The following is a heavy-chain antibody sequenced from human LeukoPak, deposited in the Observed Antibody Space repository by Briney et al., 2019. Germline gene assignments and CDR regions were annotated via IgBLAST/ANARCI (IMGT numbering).Heavy chain of an antibody. CDR2: IYPGDSDT. J-gene: IGHJ4*02. CDR1: GYSFTSYW. V-gene: IGHV5-51*01. D-gene: IGHD3-3*01. Sequence: GESLQISCKGSGYSFTSYWIGWVRQMPGKGLEWMGIIYPGDSDTRYSPSFQGQVTISADKSISTAYLQWSSLKASDTAMYYCARQGFWSGYDVGNWGQGTLVTVSS. CDR3: ARQGFWSGYDVGN.